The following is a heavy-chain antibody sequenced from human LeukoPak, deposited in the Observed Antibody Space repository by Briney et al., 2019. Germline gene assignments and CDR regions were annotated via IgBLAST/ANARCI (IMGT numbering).Heavy chain of an antibody. CDR2: ISYDGSNK. CDR3: ARDRSQHYYYYMDV. Sequence: PGGSLRLSCAASGFTFSSYAMHWVRQAPGKGLEWVAVISYDGSNKYYADSVKGRFTISRDNSKNTLYLQMNSLRAEDTAVYFCARDRSQHYYYYMDVWGKGTTVTISS. J-gene: IGHJ6*03. CDR1: GFTFSSYA. V-gene: IGHV3-30*04. D-gene: IGHD6-13*01.